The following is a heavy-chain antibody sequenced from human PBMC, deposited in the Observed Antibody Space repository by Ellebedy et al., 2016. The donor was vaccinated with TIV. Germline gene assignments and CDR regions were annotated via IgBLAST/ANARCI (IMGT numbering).Heavy chain of an antibody. J-gene: IGHJ4*02. D-gene: IGHD3-10*01. V-gene: IGHV4-34*01. CDR1: GGSFSGYF. CDR3: ARARGQYPYGSGSYFTN. Sequence: MPSETLSLTCGVYGGSFSGYFWSWIRQPPGKGLEWIGEINPSGTTNYNPSLKSRVTRSVDTPKNQFPLRLTSVTAADTAVYYCARARGQYPYGSGSYFTNWGQGEMVTVSS. CDR2: INPSGTT.